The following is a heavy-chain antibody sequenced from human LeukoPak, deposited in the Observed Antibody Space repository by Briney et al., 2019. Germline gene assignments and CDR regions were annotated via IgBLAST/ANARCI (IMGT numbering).Heavy chain of an antibody. CDR3: ARGSGVGDY. D-gene: IGHD7-27*01. J-gene: IGHJ4*02. CDR2: INGDGSST. Sequence: GGSLRLSCAASGFTFNSCWMHWVRQAPGKGLLWVSRINGDGSSTNYADSVKGRFTISRDNAKNTLYLQMNSLRAEDTAVYYCARGSGVGDYWGQGTLVTVSP. V-gene: IGHV3-74*01. CDR1: GFTFNSCW.